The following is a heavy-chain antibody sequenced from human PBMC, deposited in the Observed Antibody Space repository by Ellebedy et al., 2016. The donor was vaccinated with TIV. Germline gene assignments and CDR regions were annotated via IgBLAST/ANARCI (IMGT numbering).Heavy chain of an antibody. CDR3: ARKISLGARDV. Sequence: PGGSLRLSCAASGFTFSNYAMNWVRQAPGKGLEWVSAINNGGEITKYADSVKGRFTISRDNSKNTLNLQLNSLRAEDTAVYYCARKISLGARDVWGQGTTVTVS. CDR1: GFTFSNYA. V-gene: IGHV3-23*01. D-gene: IGHD3-16*01. CDR2: INNGGEIT. J-gene: IGHJ6*02.